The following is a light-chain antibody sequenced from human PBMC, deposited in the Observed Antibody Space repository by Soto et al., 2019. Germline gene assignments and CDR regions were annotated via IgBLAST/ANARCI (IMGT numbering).Light chain of an antibody. V-gene: IGLV2-14*01. CDR1: SSDVGGYNY. CDR2: EVS. Sequence: QSALTQPASVSGSPGQSITISCTGTSSDVGGYNYVSWHQQHPGKAPKLMIYEVSNWPSGVSNRFSGAKSGNTASLTISGLQAEDEADYYCSSYTSSSTPYMVFGGATNFTVL. J-gene: IGLJ2*01. CDR3: SSYTSSSTPYMV.